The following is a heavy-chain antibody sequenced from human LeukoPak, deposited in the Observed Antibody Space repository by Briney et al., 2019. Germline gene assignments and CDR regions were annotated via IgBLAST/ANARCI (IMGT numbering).Heavy chain of an antibody. J-gene: IGHJ4*02. D-gene: IGHD3-10*01. CDR3: AREFTMVRGVHDY. Sequence: GGSLRLSCAASGFTVSSNYMSWVRQAPGKGLEWVSSISSSSSYIYYADSVKGRFTISRDNAKNSLYLQMNSLRAEDTAVYYCAREFTMVRGVHDYWGQGTLVTVSS. CDR2: ISSSSSYI. V-gene: IGHV3-21*01. CDR1: GFTVSSNY.